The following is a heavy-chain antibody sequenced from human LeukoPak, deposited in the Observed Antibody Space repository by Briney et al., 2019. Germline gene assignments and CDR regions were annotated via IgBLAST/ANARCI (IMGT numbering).Heavy chain of an antibody. CDR3: ARSSHGFS. J-gene: IGHJ5*02. CDR1: GFTLSSYD. CDR2: ITSGGST. Sequence: GGSLRLSCAASGFTLSSYDMSWVRQAPGKGLEWVSAITSGGSTYYADSVKGRFAVSRDNSYNSLSLQMNSLRAEDTAVCYCARSSHGFSWGQGTLVTVSS. D-gene: IGHD3-10*01. V-gene: IGHV3-23*01.